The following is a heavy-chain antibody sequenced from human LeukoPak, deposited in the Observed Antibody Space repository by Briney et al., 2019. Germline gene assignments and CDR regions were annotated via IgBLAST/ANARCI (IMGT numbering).Heavy chain of an antibody. V-gene: IGHV3-23*01. CDR3: AKGSRQFSRDKAGPIDY. CDR2: ISDSGDFT. Sequence: GGSLRLSCAGSGFTFSSNAMSWVRQAPGKGREWVSSISDSGDFTYYADSVKGRFTISRDNSKNTLFVQMSSLRAEDTAVYYCAKGSRQFSRDKAGPIDYWGQGTLVTVSS. D-gene: IGHD6-19*01. CDR1: GFTFSSNA. J-gene: IGHJ4*02.